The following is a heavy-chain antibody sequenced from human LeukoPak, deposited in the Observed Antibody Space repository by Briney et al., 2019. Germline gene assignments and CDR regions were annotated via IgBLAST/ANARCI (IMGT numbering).Heavy chain of an antibody. Sequence: GASVKVSCKASGYTFTDNHVHWVRQAPGQGLERMGWINPNNGATNYAQKFQGRVTMTRDTSISTAYMELTSLRSEDMAVYYCARDSGIVGATVAFDIWGQGTMVTVSS. CDR2: INPNNGAT. V-gene: IGHV1-2*02. J-gene: IGHJ3*02. D-gene: IGHD1-26*01. CDR1: GYTFTDNH. CDR3: ARDSGIVGATVAFDI.